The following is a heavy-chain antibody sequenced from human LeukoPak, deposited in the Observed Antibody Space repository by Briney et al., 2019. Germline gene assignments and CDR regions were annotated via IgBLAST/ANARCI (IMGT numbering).Heavy chain of an antibody. V-gene: IGHV3-21*01. J-gene: IGHJ4*02. Sequence: GGSLRLSCAASGFTFSSYSMNWVRQAPGKGLEWVSSISSSSSYIYYADSVKGRFTISRNNAKNSLYLQMNSLRAEDTAVYYCARDGYYYDSSGFDYWGQGTLVTVSS. CDR3: ARDGYYYDSSGFDY. CDR2: ISSSSSYI. D-gene: IGHD3-22*01. CDR1: GFTFSSYS.